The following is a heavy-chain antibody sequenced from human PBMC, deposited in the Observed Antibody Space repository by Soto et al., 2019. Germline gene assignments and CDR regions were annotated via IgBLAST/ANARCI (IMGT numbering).Heavy chain of an antibody. V-gene: IGHV1-2*02. CDR2: INPNSGGT. D-gene: IGHD6-13*01. J-gene: IGHJ6*02. CDR3: ARGNSSSWHWDYSYSRMDV. CDR1: GYTFTGYY. Sequence: ASVKVSCKASGYTFTGYYMHWVRQAPGQGLEWMGWINPNSGGTNYAQNFQGRVTMTRDTSISTAYRELSRLRSDDTAVHYCARGNSSSWHWDYSYSRMDVWGQGTTVTVSS.